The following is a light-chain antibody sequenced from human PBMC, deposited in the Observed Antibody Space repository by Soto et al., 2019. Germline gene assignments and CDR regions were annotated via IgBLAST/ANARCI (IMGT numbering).Light chain of an antibody. CDR2: GAS. CDR1: QSISSW. V-gene: IGKV1-5*01. J-gene: IGKJ2*01. Sequence: DIQMTQSPSTLSASVGDRVTITCRARQSISSWLAWYHQKPGKTPTLLIYGASSLERGVPSRFSGSGSGTEFSRTISSLQSDDLATDFCQQYNFYPYTFGEGTKLEIK. CDR3: QQYNFYPYT.